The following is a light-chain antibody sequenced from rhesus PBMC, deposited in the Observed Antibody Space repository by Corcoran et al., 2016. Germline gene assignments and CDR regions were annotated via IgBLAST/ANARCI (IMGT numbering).Light chain of an antibody. J-gene: IGKJ2*01. CDR2: GAS. CDR3: QQYNNWYS. V-gene: IGKV3S9*01. CDR1: QSVSSY. Sequence: EIVMTQSPATLSLSPGDRATLSCRASQSVSSYVAWYQQKPEKAHRLLIYGASSRATGIPDRFRGSGSGTDFTLIISSLEPEDVGVYYGQQYNNWYSFGQGTKVEIK.